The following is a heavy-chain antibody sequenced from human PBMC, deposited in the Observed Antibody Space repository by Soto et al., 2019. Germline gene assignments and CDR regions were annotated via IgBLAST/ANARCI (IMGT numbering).Heavy chain of an antibody. J-gene: IGHJ6*02. CDR2: ISGSDNST. Sequence: VGSLRLSCAASVFTFSSYAMSWVRQAPGKGLEWVSAISGSDNSTYYADSVKGRFTISRDNSKNTLYLQMSSLRADDTAVYYCAPMGVRGQGNTVTVYS. V-gene: IGHV3-23*01. CDR1: VFTFSSYA. CDR3: APMGV.